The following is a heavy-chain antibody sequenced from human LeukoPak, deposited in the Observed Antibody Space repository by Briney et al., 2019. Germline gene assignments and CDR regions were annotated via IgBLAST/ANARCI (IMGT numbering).Heavy chain of an antibody. Sequence: GGSLRLSCAASGFTFSNYGMSWLRQAPGKGLEWVSAISGSGGSTYYADSVKGRFTISRDNSKNTLYVQVNSLRAEDTAVYYCARPSLNRLRELVSWGQGTLVTVSS. CDR1: GFTFSNYG. CDR3: ARPSLNRLRELVS. CDR2: ISGSGGST. J-gene: IGHJ5*02. V-gene: IGHV3-23*01. D-gene: IGHD4-17*01.